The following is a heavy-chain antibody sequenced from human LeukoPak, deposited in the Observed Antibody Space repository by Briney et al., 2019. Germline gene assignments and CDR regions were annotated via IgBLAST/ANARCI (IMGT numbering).Heavy chain of an antibody. CDR3: ARRVSSSGFDAFDV. CDR2: NY. J-gene: IGHJ3*01. Sequence: GESLQISCKGSGYRFATYWIGWVRQMPGKGLEWMGINYSPSFQGQVTMSADKSISTAYLQWSSLKASDTAMYYCARRVSSSGFDAFDVWGQGTMVTVSS. CDR1: GYRFATYW. D-gene: IGHD5-12*01. V-gene: IGHV5-51*01.